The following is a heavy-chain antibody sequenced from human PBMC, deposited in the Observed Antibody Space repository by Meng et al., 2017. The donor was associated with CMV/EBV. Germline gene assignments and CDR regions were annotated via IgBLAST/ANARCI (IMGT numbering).Heavy chain of an antibody. D-gene: IGHD1-26*01. J-gene: IGHJ4*02. V-gene: IGHV3-7*01. CDR1: GFTFSSYW. Sequence: GESLKISCAASGFTFSSYWMSWVRQAPGKGLEWVANIKQDGSEKYYVDSVKGRFTISRDNAKNSLYLQMNSLRAEDTAVYYCARVLRVGEHWGQGTLVTVSS. CDR2: IKQDGSEK. CDR3: ARVLRVGEH.